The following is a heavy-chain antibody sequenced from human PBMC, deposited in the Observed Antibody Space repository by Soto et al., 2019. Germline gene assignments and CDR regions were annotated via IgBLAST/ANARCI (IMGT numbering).Heavy chain of an antibody. J-gene: IGHJ4*02. D-gene: IGHD6-13*01. CDR1: GFTFSSYG. CDR2: IWYDGSNK. Sequence: GGSLRLSCAASGFTFSSYGMHWVRQAPGKGLEWVAVIWYDGSNKYYADSVKGRFTISRDNSKNTLYLQMNSLRAEDTAVYYCARGGGQQRYYFDYWGQGTLVTVSS. V-gene: IGHV3-33*01. CDR3: ARGGGQQRYYFDY.